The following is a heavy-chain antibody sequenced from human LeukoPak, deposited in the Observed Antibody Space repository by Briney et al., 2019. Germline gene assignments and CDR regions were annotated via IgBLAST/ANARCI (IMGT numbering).Heavy chain of an antibody. CDR3: ARGGDAQLGNNWFDH. Sequence: ASVKLSCKASGYTLTSYDINWVRQATGQGLECGGWMNPNSGNTGYAQKFQGRVTITRNTSISTAYMELGSLRSEDTAVYYYARGGDAQLGNNWFDHWGQGTLVTVSS. CDR2: MNPNSGNT. D-gene: IGHD3-10*01. V-gene: IGHV1-8*03. J-gene: IGHJ5*02. CDR1: GYTLTSYD.